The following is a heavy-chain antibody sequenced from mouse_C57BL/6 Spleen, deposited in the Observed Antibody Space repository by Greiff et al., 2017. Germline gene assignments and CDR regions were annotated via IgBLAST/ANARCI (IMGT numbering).Heavy chain of an antibody. J-gene: IGHJ4*01. CDR3: ARSPCRGNYAMDY. CDR1: GYTFTDYY. CDR2: INPNNGGT. Sequence: VQLQQSGPELVKPGASVKISCKASGYTFTDYYMNWVKQSHGKSLEWIGDINPNNGGTSYNQKFKGKATLTVDKSSSTAYMELRSLTSEDSAVYYCARSPCRGNYAMDYWGQGTSVTVSS. V-gene: IGHV1-26*01.